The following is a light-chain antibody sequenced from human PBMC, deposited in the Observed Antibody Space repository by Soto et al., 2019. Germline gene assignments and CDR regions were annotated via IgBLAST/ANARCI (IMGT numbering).Light chain of an antibody. J-gene: IGKJ4*01. CDR2: KTS. V-gene: IGKV1-5*03. CDR1: QSISSW. CDR3: QQCDCYPLT. Sequence: DIQMTQSPSTLSASVGDRVTITCRASQSISSWLAWYQQKPGKAPKLLIYKTSSLESGVPSSFSVSGSGTEFTLTISSLQPDDFATYYCQQCDCYPLTFGGGTKVEIK.